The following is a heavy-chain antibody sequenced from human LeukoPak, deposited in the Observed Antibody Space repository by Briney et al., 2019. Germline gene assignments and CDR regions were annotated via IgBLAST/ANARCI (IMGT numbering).Heavy chain of an antibody. J-gene: IGHJ4*02. CDR1: GGTFSSYA. D-gene: IGHD3-22*01. CDR3: ARDLSYDSSGYYQGGFDY. V-gene: IGHV1-69*05. Sequence: ASVKVSCKASGGTFSSYAISWVRQAPGQGLEWMGGIIPIFGTANYAQKFQGRVTITTDESTSTAYMELSSLRSEDTAVYYCARDLSYDSSGYYQGGFDYWGQGTLVTVSS. CDR2: IIPIFGTA.